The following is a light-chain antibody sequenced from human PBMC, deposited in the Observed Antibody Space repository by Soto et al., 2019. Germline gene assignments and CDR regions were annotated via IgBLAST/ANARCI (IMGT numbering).Light chain of an antibody. J-gene: IGKJ5*01. Sequence: EVVMCHSRSPRYVSQEERATLSCRASQSVSSNLAWYQQKPGQAPRLLIYGASSRATGIPDRFSGSGSGTDFTLTISRLEPEDFAVYYCQQDGSSPPITFGQGTRLAI. CDR3: QQDGSSPPIT. CDR2: GAS. V-gene: IGKV3-20*01. CDR1: QSVSSN.